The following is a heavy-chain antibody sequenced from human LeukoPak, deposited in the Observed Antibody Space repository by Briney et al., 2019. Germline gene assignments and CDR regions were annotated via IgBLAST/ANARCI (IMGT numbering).Heavy chain of an antibody. J-gene: IGHJ6*03. V-gene: IGHV3-7*01. CDR3: ARVKQQLHYYYYMDV. CDR1: GFTFSSYW. Sequence: GGSLRLSCAASGFTFSSYWMSWVRQAPGKGLEWVANIKQDGSEKNYVDSVKGRFTISRDNAKNSLYLQMNSLRAEDTAGYYCARVKQQLHYYYYMDVWGKGTTVTVSS. CDR2: IKQDGSEK. D-gene: IGHD6-13*01.